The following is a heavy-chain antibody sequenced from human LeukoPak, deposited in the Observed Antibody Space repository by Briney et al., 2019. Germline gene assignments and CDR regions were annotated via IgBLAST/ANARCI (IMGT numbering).Heavy chain of an antibody. V-gene: IGHV4-34*01. J-gene: IGHJ6*03. CDR3: ARVTWVFCSGGSCYSHYYYYYYMDV. D-gene: IGHD2-15*01. CDR1: GGSFSGYY. Sequence: TSETLSLTCAVYGGSFSGYYWSWIRQPPGKGLEWIGEINHSGSTNYNPSLKSRVTISVDTSKNQFSLKLSSVTAEDTAVYYCARVTWVFCSGGSCYSHYYYYYYMDVWGKGTTVTVSS. CDR2: INHSGST.